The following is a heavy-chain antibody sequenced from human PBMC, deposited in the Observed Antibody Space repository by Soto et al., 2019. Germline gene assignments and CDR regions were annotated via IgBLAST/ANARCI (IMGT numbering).Heavy chain of an antibody. Sequence: AVNVSCKASGGTFSSYAISWVRQAPGQGLEWMGGIIPIFGTANYAQKFQGRVTITADESTSTAYMELSSLRSEDTAVYYCASGPERLSTVRKWKVSDYYVMDVCGQGSTGTVSS. CDR2: IIPIFGTA. D-gene: IGHD1-1*01. CDR1: GGTFSSYA. CDR3: ASGPERLSTVRKWKVSDYYVMDV. V-gene: IGHV1-69*13. J-gene: IGHJ6*02.